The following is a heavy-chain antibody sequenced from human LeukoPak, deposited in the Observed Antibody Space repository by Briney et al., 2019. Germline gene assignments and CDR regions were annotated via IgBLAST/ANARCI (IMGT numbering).Heavy chain of an antibody. Sequence: SETLCLTCTVSGGSISSYYWSWIRQPPGKGLEWIGYIYFSGSTNSHPSLKSRVTISVDTSKNQFSLKLSSVTAADTAVYYCARVYYYDSSDLYFDPWGQGTLVTVSS. CDR2: IYFSGST. J-gene: IGHJ5*02. V-gene: IGHV4-59*08. CDR1: GGSISSYY. CDR3: ARVYYYDSSDLYFDP. D-gene: IGHD3-22*01.